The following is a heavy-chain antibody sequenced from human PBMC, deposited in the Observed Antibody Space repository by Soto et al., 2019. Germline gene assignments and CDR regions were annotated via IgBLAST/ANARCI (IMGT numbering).Heavy chain of an antibody. CDR2: ISAYNGNT. D-gene: IGHD6-13*01. CDR1: GYTFTSYG. Sequence: VSLNVSCKPCGYTFTSYGISWVRQAAGQGLEWMGWISAYNGNTNYAQKLQGRVTMTTDTSTSTAYMELRSLRSDDTAVYYCARDIAAAGYYYGMDVWGQGTTVTVSS. V-gene: IGHV1-18*01. J-gene: IGHJ6*02. CDR3: ARDIAAAGYYYGMDV.